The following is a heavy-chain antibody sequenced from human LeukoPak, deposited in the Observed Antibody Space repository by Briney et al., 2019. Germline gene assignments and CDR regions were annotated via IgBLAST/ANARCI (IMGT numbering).Heavy chain of an antibody. Sequence: GGTLRLSCIGSGFTFCDDAMTWGREAPGKGLEWGGFIRSKAFGATTESVASVKGRFSFSRDDSKTIAYLRMNSLKAEDTAIYYCTRARGGYTSVINYWGRGTLVSVSS. CDR1: GFTFCDDA. V-gene: IGHV3-49*04. J-gene: IGHJ4*02. CDR2: IRSKAFGATT. D-gene: IGHD6-19*01. CDR3: TRARGGYTSVINY.